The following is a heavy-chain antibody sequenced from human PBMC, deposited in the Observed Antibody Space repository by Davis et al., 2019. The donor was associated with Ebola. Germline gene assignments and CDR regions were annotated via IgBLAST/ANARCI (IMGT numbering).Heavy chain of an antibody. J-gene: IGHJ4*02. D-gene: IGHD2-15*01. V-gene: IGHV3-30-3*01. Sequence: PGGSLRLSCAASGFPFSIFAIHWVRQAPGKGLEWVAVISYDGSTQYYADSVKGRFTISRDNSKNMVYLQMSSLRIEDTAVYYCTRGRGEMGAATGCYDLWGQGTLVTVSS. CDR1: GFPFSIFA. CDR3: TRGRGEMGAATGCYDL. CDR2: ISYDGSTQ.